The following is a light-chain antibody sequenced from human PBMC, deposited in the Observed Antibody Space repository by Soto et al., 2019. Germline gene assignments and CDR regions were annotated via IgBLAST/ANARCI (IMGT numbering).Light chain of an antibody. CDR2: DVT. CDR1: RSDVGGYNY. J-gene: IGLJ1*01. Sequence: QSALTQPASVSGSPGQSITISCTGTRSDVGGYNYVYWHQQHPGKAPKLMIYDVTNRPSGVSDRFSGSKSGNTASLTISGGQAEDEADYYCSSYTSSSTYVFGAGTKLTVL. CDR3: SSYTSSSTYV. V-gene: IGLV2-14*01.